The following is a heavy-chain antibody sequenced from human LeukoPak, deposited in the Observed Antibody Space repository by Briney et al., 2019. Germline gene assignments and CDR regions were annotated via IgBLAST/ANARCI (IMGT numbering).Heavy chain of an antibody. CDR1: GFTFSSYA. D-gene: IGHD6-13*01. J-gene: IGHJ5*02. V-gene: IGHV3-23*01. Sequence: QSGGSLRLSCAVSGFTFSSYAMSWVRQAPGKGLEWVSAISGSGGTTYYADSVKGRFTISRDNSKNTLYLQMNSLRAEDTAVYYCAKDRSSSWYGWFDPWGQGTLVTVSS. CDR3: AKDRSSSWYGWFDP. CDR2: ISGSGGTT.